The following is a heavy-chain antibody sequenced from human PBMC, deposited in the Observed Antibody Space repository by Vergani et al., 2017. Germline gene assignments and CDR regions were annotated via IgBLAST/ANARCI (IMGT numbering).Heavy chain of an antibody. CDR3: ARIDDDIWYFDY. CDR2: IYYSGST. D-gene: IGHD3-22*01. J-gene: IGHJ4*02. Sequence: QVQLQESGPGLVKPSETLSLTCTVSGGSISSYYWSWIRQPPGKGLEWIGYIYYSGSTNYNPSLKSRVTISVDTSKNQFSLKLSAVTAADTAVYYCARIDDDIWYFDYWGQGTLVTVSS. CDR1: GGSISSYY. V-gene: IGHV4-59*01.